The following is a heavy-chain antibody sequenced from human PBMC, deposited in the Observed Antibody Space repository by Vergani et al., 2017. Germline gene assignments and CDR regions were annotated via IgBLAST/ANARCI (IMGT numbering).Heavy chain of an antibody. D-gene: IGHD6-13*01. Sequence: QVQLQQWGAGQLKPSENLSLTCAVYGGSFSGYYWSWIRQPPGKGLEWIGEINHSGSTNYNPSLKSRVTISVDTSKNQFSLKLSSVTDADTAVYYCASRGSSSWYYFDYWGQGTLVTVSS. J-gene: IGHJ4*02. CDR1: GGSFSGYY. V-gene: IGHV4-34*01. CDR2: INHSGST. CDR3: ASRGSSSWYYFDY.